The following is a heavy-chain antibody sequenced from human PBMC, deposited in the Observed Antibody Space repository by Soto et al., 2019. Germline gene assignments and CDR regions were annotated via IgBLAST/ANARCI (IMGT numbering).Heavy chain of an antibody. CDR3: ARSSYESSGYYSPDLTFDF. V-gene: IGHV2-70*04. Sequence: VSGPTLVNPTQTLTLTCTFSGFSLSTGGRRVSWLRQPPGKALEWLARIDWDDDKFYNTSLKTRLTISKDTSKNQVVLTMTNMDPVDTATYYCARSSYESSGYYSPDLTFDFWGPGTLVTVSS. D-gene: IGHD3-22*01. CDR2: IDWDDDK. CDR1: GFSLSTGGRR. J-gene: IGHJ4*02.